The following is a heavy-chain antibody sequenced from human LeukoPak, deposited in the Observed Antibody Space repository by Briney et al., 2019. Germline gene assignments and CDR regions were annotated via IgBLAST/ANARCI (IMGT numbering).Heavy chain of an antibody. CDR2: ISYDGSNK. Sequence: GRSLRLSCAASGFTFSSYAMHWVRQAPGKGLEWVAVISYDGSNKYYADSVKGRFTISRDNSKNTLYLQMNSLRAEDTAVYYCARVSSYSPYFDYWGQGTLVTVSS. V-gene: IGHV3-30*14. J-gene: IGHJ4*02. D-gene: IGHD4-11*01. CDR1: GFTFSSYA. CDR3: ARVSSYSPYFDY.